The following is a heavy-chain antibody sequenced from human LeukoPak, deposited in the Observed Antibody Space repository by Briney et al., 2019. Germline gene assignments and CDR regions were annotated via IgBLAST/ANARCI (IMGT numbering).Heavy chain of an antibody. CDR1: GFTFDDYG. J-gene: IGHJ4*02. CDR2: INQDGSEK. CDR3: ARGTTDLDY. D-gene: IGHD1-1*01. Sequence: PGGSLRLSCAASGFTFDDYGMSWVRQAPGKGLERVANINQDGSEKYYVDSVKGRFTISRDSAKNSLYLQMNSLRAEDTAVYFCARGTTDLDYWGQGTLVTVSS. V-gene: IGHV3-7*01.